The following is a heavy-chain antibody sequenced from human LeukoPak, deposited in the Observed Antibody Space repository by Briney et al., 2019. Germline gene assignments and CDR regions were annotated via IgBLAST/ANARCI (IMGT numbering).Heavy chain of an antibody. CDR2: IYYSGST. J-gene: IGHJ4*02. V-gene: IGHV4-59*08. D-gene: IGHD5-12*01. Sequence: PSETLSLTCTVSGGSISSYYWSWIRQPPGKGLEWIGYIYYSGSTNYNPSLKSRVTISVDTSKNPFSLKLSSVTAADTAVYYCARRAKYGGYDYWGQGTLVTVSS. CDR3: ARRAKYGGYDY. CDR1: GGSISSYY.